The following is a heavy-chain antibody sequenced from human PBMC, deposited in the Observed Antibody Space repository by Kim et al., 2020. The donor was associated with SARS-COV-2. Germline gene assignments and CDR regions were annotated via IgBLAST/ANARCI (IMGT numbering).Heavy chain of an antibody. CDR1: GYTFTSYA. J-gene: IGHJ4*02. CDR3: ARPYCSSTSCYPLDY. D-gene: IGHD2-2*01. CDR2: INAGNGNT. Sequence: ASVKVSCKASGYTFTSYAMHWVRQAPGQRLEWMGWINAGNGNTKYSQKFQGRVTITRDTSASTAYMELSSLRSEDTAVYYCARPYCSSTSCYPLDYWGQGTLVTVSS. V-gene: IGHV1-3*01.